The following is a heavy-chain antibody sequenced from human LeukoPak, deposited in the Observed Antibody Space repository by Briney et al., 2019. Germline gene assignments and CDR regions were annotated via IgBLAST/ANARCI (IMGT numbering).Heavy chain of an antibody. CDR1: GYTFTSYG. CDR3: ARAGFGDPLQYYYYYYGMDV. CDR2: ISAYNGNT. V-gene: IGHV1-18*04. D-gene: IGHD3-10*01. J-gene: IGHJ6*04. Sequence: ASVKVSCKASGYTFTSYGISWVRQAPGQGLEWMGWISAYNGNTNYAQKLQGRVTMTTDRSTSTAYMELRSLRSDDTAVYYCARAGFGDPLQYYYYYYGMDVWGKGTTVTVSS.